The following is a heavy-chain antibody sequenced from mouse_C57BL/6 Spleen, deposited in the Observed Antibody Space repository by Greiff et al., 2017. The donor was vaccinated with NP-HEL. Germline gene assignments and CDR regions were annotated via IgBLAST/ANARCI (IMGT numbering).Heavy chain of an antibody. D-gene: IGHD2-4*01. V-gene: IGHV3-6*01. CDR1: GYSITSGYY. CDR2: ISYDGSN. Sequence: VQLKESGPGLVKPSQSLSLTCSVTGYSITSGYYWNWIRQFPGNKLEWMGYISYDGSNNYNPSLKNRISITRDTSKNQFFLKLNSVTTEDTATYYCARRGSNYDPFAYWGQGTLVTVSA. J-gene: IGHJ3*01. CDR3: ARRGSNYDPFAY.